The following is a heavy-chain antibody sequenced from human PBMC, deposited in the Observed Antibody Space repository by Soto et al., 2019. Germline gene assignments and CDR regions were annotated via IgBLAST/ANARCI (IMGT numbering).Heavy chain of an antibody. Sequence: QVQLQESGPGLVKPSQTLSLTCTVSGGSISSGGYYWSWIRQHPGKGLEWIGYIYYSGSTYYNPSLKSRVTLSVDTSKNQFSLKLSSVTAAATAVYYCARGSRSLRFLEWLFWFDPWGQGTLVTVSS. CDR2: IYYSGST. J-gene: IGHJ5*02. CDR1: GGSISSGGYY. D-gene: IGHD3-3*01. V-gene: IGHV4-31*03. CDR3: ARGSRSLRFLEWLFWFDP.